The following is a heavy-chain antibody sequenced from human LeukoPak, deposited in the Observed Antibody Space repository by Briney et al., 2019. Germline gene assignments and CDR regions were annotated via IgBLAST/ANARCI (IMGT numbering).Heavy chain of an antibody. J-gene: IGHJ4*02. CDR2: ISAYNGNT. D-gene: IGHD3-16*02. Sequence: ASVKVSCKASGYTFTSYGISWVRQAPGQGLEWMGWISAYNGNTNYAQKLQGRVTMTTDTSTSTAYMELRSLRSDDTAVYYCARGIMITFGGVIATGEDYWGQGTLVTVSS. CDR3: ARGIMITFGGVIATGEDY. CDR1: GYTFTSYG. V-gene: IGHV1-18*01.